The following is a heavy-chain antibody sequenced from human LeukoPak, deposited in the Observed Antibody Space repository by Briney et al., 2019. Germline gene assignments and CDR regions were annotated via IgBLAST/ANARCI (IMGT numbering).Heavy chain of an antibody. J-gene: IGHJ4*02. CDR3: AREAPVPSYFDY. Sequence: GGSLRLSCAASGFTFSSYGMPWVRQAPGKGLEWVAVIWYDGSNKYYADSVKGRFTISRDNSKNTLYLQMNSLRAEDTAVYYCAREAPVPSYFDYWGQGTLVTVSS. CDR2: IWYDGSNK. CDR1: GFTFSSYG. V-gene: IGHV3-33*01.